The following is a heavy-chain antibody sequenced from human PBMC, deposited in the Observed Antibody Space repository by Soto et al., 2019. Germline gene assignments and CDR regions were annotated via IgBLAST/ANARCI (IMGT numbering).Heavy chain of an antibody. D-gene: IGHD3-10*01. CDR1: GGSISSGGYY. CDR3: ERFTMVRGVIIPTRDS. V-gene: IGHV4-31*03. CDR2: IYYSGST. Sequence: SLSLTCTVSGGSISSGGYYWSWMRQHPGKGLEWIGYIYYSGSTYYNPSLKSRVTISVDTSKNQFSLKLSSVTAADTAVYYCERFTMVRGVIIPTRDSWGQATLVTVS. J-gene: IGHJ5*01.